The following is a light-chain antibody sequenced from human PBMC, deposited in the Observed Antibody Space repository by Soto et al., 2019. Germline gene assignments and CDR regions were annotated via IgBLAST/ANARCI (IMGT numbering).Light chain of an antibody. CDR3: QQFKSYPIT. Sequence: GDRVTITCRASQGISSDLAWYQQNPGKSPKLLIYAASTLQNGVPSTFSGSGSGTEFTLTISSLKHEDFGTYYCQQFKSYPITFGQGTDWRL. CDR2: AAS. CDR1: QGISSD. V-gene: IGKV1-9*01. J-gene: IGKJ5*01.